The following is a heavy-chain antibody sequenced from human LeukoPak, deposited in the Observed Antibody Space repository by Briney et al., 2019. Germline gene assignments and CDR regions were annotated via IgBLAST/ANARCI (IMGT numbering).Heavy chain of an antibody. CDR2: IYYSGNT. V-gene: IGHV4-39*07. D-gene: IGHD6-13*01. CDR1: GVSISSSNSY. Sequence: SETLSLTCTVSGVSISSSNSYWGWIRQPPGKGLEWIGSIYYSGNTYYNASLKSRVTISVDTSKNQFSLKLSSVTAADTAVYYCARGKGPYSSSWYWISEASPRNYYYYYMDVWGKGTTVTVSS. J-gene: IGHJ6*03. CDR3: ARGKGPYSSSWYWISEASPRNYYYYYMDV.